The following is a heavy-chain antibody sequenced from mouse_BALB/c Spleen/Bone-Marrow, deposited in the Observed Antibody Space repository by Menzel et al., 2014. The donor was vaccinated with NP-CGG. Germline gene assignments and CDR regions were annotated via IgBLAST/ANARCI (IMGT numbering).Heavy chain of an antibody. J-gene: IGHJ2*01. Sequence: VQLVESGPELVKPGASVRISCKAAGYTFTSYYIHWVKQRPEQGLEWIGWIYPGNVNTKYNEKFKGKATLTADKSSSTAYFLLSSLTSEDSAVYFCAREANWNFDYWGQGTTLTVSS. CDR1: GYTFTSYY. CDR2: IYPGNVNT. CDR3: AREANWNFDY. D-gene: IGHD4-1*01. V-gene: IGHV1S56*01.